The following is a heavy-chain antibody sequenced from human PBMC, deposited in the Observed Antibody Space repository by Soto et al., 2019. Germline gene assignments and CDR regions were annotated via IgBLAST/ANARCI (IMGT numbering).Heavy chain of an antibody. CDR1: RFTFSSYG. CDR3: AKWEYYYDSSGPLVGMDV. CDR2: IWYDGSNK. J-gene: IGHJ6*02. D-gene: IGHD3-22*01. Sequence: PGGSLRLSCAASRFTFSSYGMNWVRQAPGKGLEWVAGIWYDGSNKYYADSVKGRFTISRDNSKDTVYLDMNSLRDEDTAVYYCAKWEYYYDSSGPLVGMDVWGQGTTVTVSS. V-gene: IGHV3-33*06.